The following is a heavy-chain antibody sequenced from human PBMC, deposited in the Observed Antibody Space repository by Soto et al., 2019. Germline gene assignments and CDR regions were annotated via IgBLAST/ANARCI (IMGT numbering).Heavy chain of an antibody. CDR1: GFTFSSFE. V-gene: IGHV3-23*01. CDR2: ITGSGGTK. CDR3: AKKRPETTVTSPGNYFDY. D-gene: IGHD4-17*01. J-gene: IGHJ4*02. Sequence: EVQLLESGGGLVQPGGSLRLSCAASGFTFSSFELNWVRQAPGKGLEWVSAITGSGGTKYHADSVKGRFTISRDNSKNTLWLQMDSLRAEDTALYYCAKKRPETTVTSPGNYFDYWGRGTLVTVSS.